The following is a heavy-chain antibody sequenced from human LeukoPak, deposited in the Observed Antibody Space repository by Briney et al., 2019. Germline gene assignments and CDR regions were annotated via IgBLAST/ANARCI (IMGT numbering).Heavy chain of an antibody. J-gene: IGHJ4*02. CDR1: GYTFTVYY. V-gene: IGHV1-2*02. CDR2: INPNSGGT. Sequence: SMKVCCKACGYTFTVYYMHWVRQAAGQWLERMGWINPNSGGTNYAQKFQGRVTMTRDTSISTAYMELSRLRSDDTAVYYCARDPGKQLPFDYWGQGTLVTVSS. D-gene: IGHD6-6*01. CDR3: ARDPGKQLPFDY.